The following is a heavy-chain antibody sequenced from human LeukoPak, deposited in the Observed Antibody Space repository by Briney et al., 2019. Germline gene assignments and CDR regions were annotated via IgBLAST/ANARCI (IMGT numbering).Heavy chain of an antibody. Sequence: SETLSLTCTASAGSIRSYYWSWIRQPPGKGLELIGYIFNSGSTNYNPSLKSRVTMSLDTSKNQFSLKLSSVTAADTAVYYCARGHESIKTFGEVIKSRTRWFDPWGQGTLVTVSS. CDR1: AGSIRSYY. D-gene: IGHD3-3*01. J-gene: IGHJ5*02. V-gene: IGHV4-59*12. CDR2: IFNSGST. CDR3: ARGHESIKTFGEVIKSRTRWFDP.